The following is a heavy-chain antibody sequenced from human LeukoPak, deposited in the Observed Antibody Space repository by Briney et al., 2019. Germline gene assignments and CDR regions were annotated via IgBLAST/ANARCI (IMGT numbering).Heavy chain of an antibody. CDR3: ARDPGTYYYDSSGRLQRYNWFDP. CDR2: IYYSGNT. D-gene: IGHD3-22*01. V-gene: IGHV4-59*01. Sequence: SETLSLTCTVSGGSISGYYWSWIRQPPGKGLEWIGYIYYSGNTNYNPSLKSRVTISVDTSKNQFSLKLSSVTAADTAVYYCARDPGTYYYDSSGRLQRYNWFDPWGQGTLVTVSS. J-gene: IGHJ5*02. CDR1: GGSISGYY.